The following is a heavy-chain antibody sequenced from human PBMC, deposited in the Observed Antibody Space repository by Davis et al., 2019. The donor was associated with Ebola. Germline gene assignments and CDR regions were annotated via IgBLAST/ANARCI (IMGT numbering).Heavy chain of an antibody. V-gene: IGHV4-61*08. J-gene: IGHJ5*02. CDR3: ARAGRYSSSWYEANWFDP. CDR2: IYYSGST. CDR1: GFSLSTSGMC. D-gene: IGHD6-13*01. Sequence: SGPTLVKPTQTLTLTCTFSGFSLSTSGMCVSWIRQPPGKGLEWIGYIYYSGSTTYNPSLRSRVTISVDTSKTQFSLKVSSVTAADTAVYYCARAGRYSSSWYEANWFDPRGQGTLVTVSS.